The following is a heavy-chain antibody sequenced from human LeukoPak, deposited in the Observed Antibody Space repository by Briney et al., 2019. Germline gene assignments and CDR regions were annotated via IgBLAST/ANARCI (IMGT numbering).Heavy chain of an antibody. CDR3: ASGSRFDY. CDR2: IYSGGSI. V-gene: IGHV3-53*04. Sequence: GGSLRLSCAASGFTVSDNYMSWVRQARGKGLEGVSVIYSGGSIYYTDSVKSRFTISRHNSKNTLYLQMNSQRTEDTAVYYCASGSRFDYWGQGTMVTVSS. CDR1: GFTVSDNY. J-gene: IGHJ4*02. D-gene: IGHD5/OR15-5a*01.